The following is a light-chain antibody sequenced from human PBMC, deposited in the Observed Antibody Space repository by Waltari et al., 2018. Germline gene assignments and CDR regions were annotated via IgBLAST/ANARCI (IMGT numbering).Light chain of an antibody. Sequence: DIQMTQSPSTLSASVGDRVTITCRASQSISSWLAWYQQKPGKAPKLLIYKASSLESGVPSRFSGSGSGTEFTLTSSSLQPDDFATYYCQQYNSYPGTFGQGTKLEIK. CDR2: KAS. CDR3: QQYNSYPGT. V-gene: IGKV1-5*03. J-gene: IGKJ2*01. CDR1: QSISSW.